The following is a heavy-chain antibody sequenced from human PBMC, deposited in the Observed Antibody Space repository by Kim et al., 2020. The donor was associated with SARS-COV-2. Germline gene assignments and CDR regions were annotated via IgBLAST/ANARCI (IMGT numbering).Heavy chain of an antibody. CDR1: GFTFSSYS. CDR2: ISSSSSTI. Sequence: GGSLRLSCAASGFTFSSYSMNWVRQAPGKGLEWVSYISSSSSTIYYADSVKGRFTISRDNAKNSLYLQMNSLRDEDTAVYYCARTGGPYGDYVSYTRGPTGLYNWFDPWGQGTLVTVSS. D-gene: IGHD4-17*01. CDR3: ARTGGPYGDYVSYTRGPTGLYNWFDP. V-gene: IGHV3-48*02. J-gene: IGHJ5*02.